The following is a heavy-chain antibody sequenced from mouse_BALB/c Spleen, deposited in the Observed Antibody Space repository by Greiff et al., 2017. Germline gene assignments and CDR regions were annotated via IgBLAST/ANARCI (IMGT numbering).Heavy chain of an antibody. CDR1: GYSITSDYA. V-gene: IGHV3-2*02. Sequence: EVQRVESGPGLVKPSQSLSLTCTVTGYSITSDYAWNWIRQFPGNKLEWMGYISYSGSTSYNPSLKSRISITRDTSKNQFFLQLNSVTTEDTATYYCASYDGSLYYAMDYWGQGTSVTVSS. D-gene: IGHD2-3*01. J-gene: IGHJ4*01. CDR2: ISYSGST. CDR3: ASYDGSLYYAMDY.